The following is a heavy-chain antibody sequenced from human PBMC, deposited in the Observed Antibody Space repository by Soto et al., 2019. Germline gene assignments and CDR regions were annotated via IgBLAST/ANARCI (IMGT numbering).Heavy chain of an antibody. D-gene: IGHD1-1*01. CDR2: LYWDDTR. J-gene: IGHJ6*04. V-gene: IGHV2-5*02. CDR3: AHYTTDTYFDV. CDR1: GFSLSTGGVG. Sequence: QITLKESSPTLVKPTQTLTLTCSFSGFSLSTGGVGVGWIRQPPGKAMDWLALLYWDDTRRYNQSLKNTLTHANDTSENLVVLTVTDMGPVDTGTYLCAHYTTDTYFDVWGKGATVTVSS.